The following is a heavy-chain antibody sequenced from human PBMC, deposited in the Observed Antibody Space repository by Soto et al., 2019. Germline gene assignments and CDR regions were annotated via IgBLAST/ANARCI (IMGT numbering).Heavy chain of an antibody. CDR3: ARLDVDTAMGLDY. CDR2: IYYSGST. J-gene: IGHJ4*02. D-gene: IGHD5-18*01. Sequence: SETLSLTCTVSGGSISSYYWSWIRQPPGKGLEWIGYIYYSGSTNYNPSLKSRVTISVDTSKNQFSLKLSSVTAADTAVYYCARLDVDTAMGLDYWGQGTLVTVSS. CDR1: GGSISSYY. V-gene: IGHV4-59*01.